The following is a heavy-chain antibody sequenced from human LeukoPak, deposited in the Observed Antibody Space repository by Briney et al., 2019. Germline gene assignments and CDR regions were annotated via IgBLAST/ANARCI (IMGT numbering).Heavy chain of an antibody. J-gene: IGHJ4*02. CDR1: GYTFTSYD. V-gene: IGHV1-8*01. CDR2: MNPSSGNT. Sequence: ASAKVSCKASGYTFTSYDINWVRQATGQGLEWMGWMNPSSGNTGYAQKFQGRVTMTRNTSISTAYMELSSLRSEDTAVYYCARVRGYAGTEVDYWGQGTLVTVSS. CDR3: ARVRGYAGTEVDY. D-gene: IGHD3-10*01.